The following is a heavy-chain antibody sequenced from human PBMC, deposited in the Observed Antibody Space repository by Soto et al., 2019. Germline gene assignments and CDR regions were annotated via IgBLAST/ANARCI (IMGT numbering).Heavy chain of an antibody. Sequence: SETLSLTCAVSGYSTSSGYYWGWIRQPPGKGLEWIGSIYHSGSTYYNPSLKRRVTISVDTSKNQFSLKLSSVTAADTAVYYCARDLGYDGSGSSGWFDPWGQGTLVTVSS. CDR3: ARDLGYDGSGSSGWFDP. D-gene: IGHD3-10*01. CDR2: IYHSGST. CDR1: GYSTSSGYY. J-gene: IGHJ5*02. V-gene: IGHV4-38-2*02.